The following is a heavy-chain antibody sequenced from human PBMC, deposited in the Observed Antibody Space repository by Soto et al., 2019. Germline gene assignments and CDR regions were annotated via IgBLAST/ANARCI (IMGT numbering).Heavy chain of an antibody. V-gene: IGHV5-10-1*01. Sequence: KVSCKASGYTFTSYGISWVRQMPGKGLEWMGRIDPGDSYANYSPSFQGHVTISSDNSISTAYLQWSSLKASDTAMYYCARDIVVVPAAIVDYNYGMDVWGQGTTVTVSS. D-gene: IGHD2-2*01. J-gene: IGHJ6*02. CDR1: GYTFTSYG. CDR2: IDPGDSYA. CDR3: ARDIVVVPAAIVDYNYGMDV.